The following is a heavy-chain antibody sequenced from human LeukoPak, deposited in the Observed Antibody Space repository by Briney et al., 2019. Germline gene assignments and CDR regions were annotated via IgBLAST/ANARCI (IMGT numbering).Heavy chain of an antibody. D-gene: IGHD4-11*01. CDR3: ARGNTVTRVLDAFDI. CDR1: DGSISSYY. V-gene: IGHV4-59*01. Sequence: PSETLSLTCTVSDGSISSYYWSWIRQPPGKGLEWIGYIYYSGSTNYNPSLKSRVTISVDTSKNQFSLKLSSVTAADTAVYYCARGNTVTRVLDAFDIWGQGTMVTVSS. J-gene: IGHJ3*02. CDR2: IYYSGST.